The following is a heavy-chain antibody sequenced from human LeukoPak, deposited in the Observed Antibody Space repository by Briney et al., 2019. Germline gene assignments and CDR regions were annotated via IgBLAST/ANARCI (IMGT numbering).Heavy chain of an antibody. Sequence: GGSLRLSCAASGFTFSSYAMSWVRQAPGKGLEWVSAISGSGGSTYYADSVKGRFTISRDNSKNTLYLQMNSLGAEDTAVYYCAKGDYYDSSGHSPFDPWGQGTLVTVSS. CDR2: ISGSGGST. CDR3: AKGDYYDSSGHSPFDP. CDR1: GFTFSSYA. J-gene: IGHJ5*02. V-gene: IGHV3-23*01. D-gene: IGHD3-22*01.